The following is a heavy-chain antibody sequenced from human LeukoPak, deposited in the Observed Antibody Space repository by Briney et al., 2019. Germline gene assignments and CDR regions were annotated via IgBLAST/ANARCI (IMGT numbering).Heavy chain of an antibody. D-gene: IGHD1-7*01. CDR3: ARLQLRYWYFDL. J-gene: IGHJ2*01. V-gene: IGHV4-30-4*08. Sequence: SETLSLTCTVSGGSISSADYYWSWIRQPPGKGLEWIGYIYYRGTTYYNPSLRSRVTISVDTSKNQFPLRLTSLTAADTAVYSCARLQLRYWYFDLWGRGTLVTVSS. CDR2: IYYRGTT. CDR1: GGSISSADYY.